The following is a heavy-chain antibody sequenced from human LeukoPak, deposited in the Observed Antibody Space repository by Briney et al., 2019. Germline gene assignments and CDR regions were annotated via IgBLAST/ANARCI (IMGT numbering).Heavy chain of an antibody. J-gene: IGHJ4*02. CDR2: IHSDGSST. CDR1: GFTFSSNV. V-gene: IGHV3-74*01. Sequence: GGSLRLSCVASGFTFSSNVMIWVCQAPGKGLVWVSRIHSDGSSTSYADSVKGRFTISRDNAKNTLYLQMNSLRAEDTAVYYCARGGSTFSDYWGQGTLVTVSS. D-gene: IGHD2/OR15-2a*01. CDR3: ARGGSTFSDY.